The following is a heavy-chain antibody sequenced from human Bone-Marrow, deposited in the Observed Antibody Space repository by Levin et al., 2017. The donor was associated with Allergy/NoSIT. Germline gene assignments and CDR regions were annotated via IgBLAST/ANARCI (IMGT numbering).Heavy chain of an antibody. J-gene: IGHJ5*02. CDR1: GYTFTGYG. Sequence: PGASVKVSCKASGYTFTGYGVNWVRQAPGQGLEWMGWVSAYNGDTNYARNLQGRVTMTTDTYTTTAYMELRSLRLDDAAVYYCARWSSCESGEGSCFDLWGQGTLVVVSS. V-gene: IGHV1-18*01. D-gene: IGHD2-15*01. CDR2: VSAYNGDT. CDR3: ARWSSCESGEGSCFDL.